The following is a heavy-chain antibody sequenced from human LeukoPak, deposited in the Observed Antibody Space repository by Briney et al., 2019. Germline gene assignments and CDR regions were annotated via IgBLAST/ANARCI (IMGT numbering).Heavy chain of an antibody. Sequence: SVKVSCKASGGTFSSYAISWVRQAPGQGLEWMGRIIPIFGIANYAQKFQGRVTITADESTSTAYMELSSLRSEDTAVYYCARKGAAAFDYWGQGTLVTVSS. V-gene: IGHV1-69*15. J-gene: IGHJ4*02. CDR2: IIPIFGIA. CDR1: GGTFSSYA. D-gene: IGHD6-13*01. CDR3: ARKGAAAFDY.